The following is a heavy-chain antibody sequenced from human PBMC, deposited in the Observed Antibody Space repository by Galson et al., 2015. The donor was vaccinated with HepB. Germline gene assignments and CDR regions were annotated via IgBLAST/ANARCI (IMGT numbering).Heavy chain of an antibody. CDR3: ARGGLYSFFY. V-gene: IGHV5-51*01. Sequence: QSGAEVKKPGESLRISCKTSGYRFTTNWIGWVRQMPGKGLEWMGPIYPGVSDIRYSPSFQGQVSISADKSITTAYLQWNTLKASDTAMYYCARGGLYSFFYWGQGTQVTVSS. D-gene: IGHD5-18*01. CDR2: IYPGVSDI. J-gene: IGHJ4*02. CDR1: GYRFTTNW.